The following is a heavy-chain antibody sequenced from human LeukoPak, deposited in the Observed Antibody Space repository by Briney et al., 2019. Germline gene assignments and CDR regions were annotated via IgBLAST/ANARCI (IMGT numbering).Heavy chain of an antibody. J-gene: IGHJ4*02. V-gene: IGHV3-30*18. Sequence: PGGSLRLSCAASGFTFSSYGTHWVRQAPGKGLEWVAVISYDGSKKDYADSVKGRFSISRDDSKNAVYLQMNSLITEDTAVYYCAKDLFLYGSSGYPRCPDYWGQGTLVTVSS. CDR3: AKDLFLYGSSGYPRCPDY. CDR1: GFTFSSYG. CDR2: ISYDGSKK. D-gene: IGHD3-22*01.